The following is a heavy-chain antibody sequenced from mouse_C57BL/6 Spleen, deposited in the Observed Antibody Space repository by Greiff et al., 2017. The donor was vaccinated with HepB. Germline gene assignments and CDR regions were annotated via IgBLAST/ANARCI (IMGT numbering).Heavy chain of an antibody. CDR2: IYPRSGNT. V-gene: IGHV1-81*01. CDR1: GYTFTSYG. J-gene: IGHJ1*03. D-gene: IGHD1-1*01. CDR3: ARIDYYGSSYGGWYFDV. Sequence: QVQLKESGAELARPGASVKLSCKASGYTFTSYGISWVKQRTGQGLEWIGEIYPRSGNTYYNEKFKGKATLTADKSSSTAYMELRSLTSEDSAVYFCARIDYYGSSYGGWYFDVWGTGTTVTVSS.